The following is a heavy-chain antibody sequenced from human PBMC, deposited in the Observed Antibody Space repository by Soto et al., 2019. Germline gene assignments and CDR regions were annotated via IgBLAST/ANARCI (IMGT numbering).Heavy chain of an antibody. CDR3: ARHHGPTTSENWFDP. Sequence: QVHLVQSGVEVKTPGASVKVSCQASGYTFFTYDISWVRQAPAQGREWMGWISTYSGDTKYAQKSQGRVTMTTDKSTTTAYLELRSLRSDDTAVYYCARHHGPTTSENWFDPWGQGTLVTVSS. CDR2: ISTYSGDT. J-gene: IGHJ5*02. D-gene: IGHD5-12*01. CDR1: GYTFFTYD. V-gene: IGHV1-18*01.